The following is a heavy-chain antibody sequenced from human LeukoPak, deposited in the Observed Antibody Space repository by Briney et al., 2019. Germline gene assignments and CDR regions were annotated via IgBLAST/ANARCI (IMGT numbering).Heavy chain of an antibody. D-gene: IGHD6-19*01. J-gene: IGHJ4*02. Sequence: GGSLRLSCAASGFTVSSNYMTWVRQAPGKGLEWVSVIYSGGSTYYADSVKGRFTISRDNSKNTLYLQMNSLRAEDTAVYYCARVRPGSGWPFDYWGQGTLVTVSS. V-gene: IGHV3-53*01. CDR1: GFTVSSNY. CDR3: ARVRPGSGWPFDY. CDR2: IYSGGST.